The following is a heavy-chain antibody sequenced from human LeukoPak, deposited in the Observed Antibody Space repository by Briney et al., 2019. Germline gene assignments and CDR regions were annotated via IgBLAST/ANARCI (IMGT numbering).Heavy chain of an antibody. CDR3: AKVVQYTASTGTGLDY. Sequence: GGSLRLSCAASGFTFFNYGMHWVRQAPGKGLDWVAVIWNDGSYKYYAGPVKGRFTISRDNPKNTLYLQMNILRAEDTAIYYCAKVVQYTASTGTGLDYWGQGTLVTVSS. D-gene: IGHD6-13*01. CDR2: IWNDGSYK. CDR1: GFTFFNYG. J-gene: IGHJ4*02. V-gene: IGHV3-33*06.